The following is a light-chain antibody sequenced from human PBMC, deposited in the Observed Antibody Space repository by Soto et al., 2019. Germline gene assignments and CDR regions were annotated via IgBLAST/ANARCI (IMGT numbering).Light chain of an antibody. CDR1: QSVDSL. CDR2: RAS. Sequence: EVVLTQSPATLSVSPGERAILSCWASQSVDSLLAWYQQKPGQAPRLLIYRASTRATDTPMRFSGSGSGTEFSLTISSLQFEDFAVYYCQQYNNWPITFRQGTRLEIQ. J-gene: IGKJ5*01. V-gene: IGKV3-15*01. CDR3: QQYNNWPIT.